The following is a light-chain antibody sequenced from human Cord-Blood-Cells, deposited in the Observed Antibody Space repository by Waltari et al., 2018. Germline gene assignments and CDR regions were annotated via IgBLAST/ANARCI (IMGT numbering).Light chain of an antibody. CDR3: QQYNSYSLT. Sequence: DIPLTQSPSTLSASLGDRLTITCRASQSISSWLAWYQQKPGKAPKRLIYKASSLESGVPSRFSGSGSGTEFTLTISSLQPDDFATYYCQQYNSYSLTFGGGTKVEIK. CDR1: QSISSW. V-gene: IGKV1-5*03. J-gene: IGKJ4*01. CDR2: KAS.